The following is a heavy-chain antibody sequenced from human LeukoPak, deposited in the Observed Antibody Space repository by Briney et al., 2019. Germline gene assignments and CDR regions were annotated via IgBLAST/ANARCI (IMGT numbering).Heavy chain of an antibody. CDR1: GGSISSYY. J-gene: IGHJ5*02. CDR2: IYYSGST. CDR3: ARELSYYYDSSGSSPGHWFDP. V-gene: IGHV4-59*12. D-gene: IGHD3-22*01. Sequence: SETLSLTCTVSGGSISSYYWSWFWQPPGNGPEWIWYIYYSGSTFYNLSLKLRVTISVYTSKNQFSLKLSSVTAADTAVYYCARELSYYYDSSGSSPGHWFDPWGQGTLVTVSS.